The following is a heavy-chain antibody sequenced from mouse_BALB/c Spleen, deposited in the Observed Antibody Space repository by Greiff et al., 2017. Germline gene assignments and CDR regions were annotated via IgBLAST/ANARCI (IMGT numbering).Heavy chain of an antibody. CDR3: ARRGRDYYAMDY. Sequence: QVQLQQSGAELMKPGASVKISCKATGYTFSSYWMHWVKQRPGQGLEWIGYINPSTGYTEYNQKFKDKATLTADKSSSTAYMQLSSLTSEDSAVYYCARRGRDYYAMDYWGQGTSVTVSS. V-gene: IGHV1S26*01. CDR1: GYTFSSYW. CDR2: INPSTGYT. J-gene: IGHJ4*01.